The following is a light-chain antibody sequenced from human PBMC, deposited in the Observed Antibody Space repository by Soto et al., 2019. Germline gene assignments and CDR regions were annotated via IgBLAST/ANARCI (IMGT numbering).Light chain of an antibody. J-gene: IGKJ5*01. CDR2: DTS. CDR1: QSVSSSY. V-gene: IGKV3-20*01. Sequence: IVWTQSPGTLSLSTGQRATLSCRASQSVSSSYLAWYQQKPGQAPRLLIYDTSSRVTGIPDRFSGSGSGTDFTLTISRLEPEDFAVFYCQQYGTSEIIFGQGTRLEIK. CDR3: QQYGTSEII.